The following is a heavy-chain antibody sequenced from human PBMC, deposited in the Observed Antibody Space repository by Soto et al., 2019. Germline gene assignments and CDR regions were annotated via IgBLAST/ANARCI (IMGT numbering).Heavy chain of an antibody. CDR1: GFTFSSYG. J-gene: IGHJ4*02. Sequence: GGSLRLSCAASGFTFSSYGMHWVRQAPGKGLEWVAVIWYDGSNKYYADSVKGRFTISRDNSKNTLYLQMNSLRAEDTAVYYCARGGTYYDILTGYYPDYWGQGTLVTVSS. V-gene: IGHV3-33*01. D-gene: IGHD3-9*01. CDR3: ARGGTYYDILTGYYPDY. CDR2: IWYDGSNK.